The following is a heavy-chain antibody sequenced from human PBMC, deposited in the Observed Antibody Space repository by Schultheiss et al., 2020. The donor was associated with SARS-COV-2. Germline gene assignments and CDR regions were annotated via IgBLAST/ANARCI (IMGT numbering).Heavy chain of an antibody. J-gene: IGHJ4*02. D-gene: IGHD2-15*01. CDR3: ARTCSGGSCYSGGFDY. V-gene: IGHV4-59*12. Sequence: GSLRLSCTVSGGSISSYYWSWIRQPPGKGLEWIGYIYYSGSTNYNPSLKSRVTISVDTSKNQFSLKLSSVTAADTAVYYCARTCSGGSCYSGGFDYWGQGTLVTVSS. CDR2: IYYSGST. CDR1: GGSISSYY.